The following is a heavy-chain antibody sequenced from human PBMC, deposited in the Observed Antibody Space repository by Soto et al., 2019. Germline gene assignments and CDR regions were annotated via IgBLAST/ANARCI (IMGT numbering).Heavy chain of an antibody. V-gene: IGHV3-21*06. D-gene: IGHD1-1*01. J-gene: IGHJ4*02. Sequence: EVQLVESGGGLVKPGGSLRLSCAASGFTFTRYSMNWVRQAPGKGLEWVSSISSTTNYIYYADSMKGRFTISRDNSKNTLFLQMNSPRPEDTAVYYCAKDKGVFNWATSYFDYWGQGALVTVSS. CDR3: AKDKGVFNWATSYFDY. CDR1: GFTFTRYS. CDR2: ISSTTNYI.